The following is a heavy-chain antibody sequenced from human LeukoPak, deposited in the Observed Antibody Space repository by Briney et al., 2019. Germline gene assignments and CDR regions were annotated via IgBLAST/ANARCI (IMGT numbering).Heavy chain of an antibody. V-gene: IGHV4-4*07. CDR1: GGSISSYY. CDR3: VKRPGDPAGWYFDY. CDR2: IYTSGST. Sequence: PSETLSLTCTVSGGSISSYYWSWIRQPAGKGLEWIGRIYTSGSTNYNPSLKSRVTMSVDTSKNQFSLKLSSVTAADTAVYYCVKRPGDPAGWYFDYWGQGILVTVSS. D-gene: IGHD7-27*01. J-gene: IGHJ4*02.